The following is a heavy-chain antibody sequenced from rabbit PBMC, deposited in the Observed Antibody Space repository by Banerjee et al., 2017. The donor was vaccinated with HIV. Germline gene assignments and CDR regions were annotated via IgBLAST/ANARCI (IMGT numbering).Heavy chain of an antibody. CDR2: IYTYTASA. CDR1: GIDFSVSNY. V-gene: IGHV1S43*01. J-gene: IGHJ4*01. CDR3: ARDRGSGYYFNL. Sequence: QQQLEESGGGLVQPEGSLTLTCKASGIDFSVSNYMCWVRQAPGKGLELIACIYTYTASAWYATWVNGRFTISRSTSLKTVDLKMTSLTAADTATYFCARDRGSGYYFNLWGPGTLVTVS. D-gene: IGHD1-1*01.